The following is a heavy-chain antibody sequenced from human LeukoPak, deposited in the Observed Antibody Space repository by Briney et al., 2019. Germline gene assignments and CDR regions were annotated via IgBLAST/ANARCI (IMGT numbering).Heavy chain of an antibody. CDR3: ARDRYYYDSGSYFYFDL. V-gene: IGHV4-61*08. CDR2: IYYSGST. CDR1: GGSVSSGGHY. D-gene: IGHD3-22*01. J-gene: IGHJ2*01. Sequence: SETLSLTCTVSGGSVSSGGHYWSWIRQPPGKGLEWIWYIYYSGSTNYTPSLKSRVTISVDTSKNQFSLKLSSVTAADTAVYYCARDRYYYDSGSYFYFDLWGRGTLVTVSS.